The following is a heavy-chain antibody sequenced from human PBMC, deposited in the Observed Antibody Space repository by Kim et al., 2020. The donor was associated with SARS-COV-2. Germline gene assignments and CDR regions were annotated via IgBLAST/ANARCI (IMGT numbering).Heavy chain of an antibody. Sequence: GGSLRLSCAASGFTFSSYAMSWVRQAPGKGLEWVSAISGSGGSTYYADSVKGRFTISRDNSKNTLYLQMNSLRAEDTAVYYCAKGDYGSGSPPPVNVYYYGMDVRGQGTTVTVS. CDR3: AKGDYGSGSPPPVNVYYYGMDV. CDR1: GFTFSSYA. J-gene: IGHJ6*02. CDR2: ISGSGGST. V-gene: IGHV3-23*01. D-gene: IGHD3-10*01.